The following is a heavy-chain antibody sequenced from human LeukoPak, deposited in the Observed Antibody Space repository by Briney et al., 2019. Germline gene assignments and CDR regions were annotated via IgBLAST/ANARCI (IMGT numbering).Heavy chain of an antibody. CDR3: APTRVTSSWYWFDP. J-gene: IGHJ5*02. CDR2: IYYSGST. Sequence: SETLSLTCTVSGGSISSSSYYWGWIRQPPGKGLEWIGSIYYSGSTYYNPSLKSRVTISVDTSKNQFSLKLSSVTAADTPVYYCAPTRVTSSWYWFDPWGQGTLVTVSS. CDR1: GGSISSSSYY. D-gene: IGHD6-13*01. V-gene: IGHV4-39*01.